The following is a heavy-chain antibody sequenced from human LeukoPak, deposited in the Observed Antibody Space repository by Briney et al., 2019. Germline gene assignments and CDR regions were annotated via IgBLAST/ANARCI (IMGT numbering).Heavy chain of an antibody. CDR3: ARDRELRWDRGYYFDY. D-gene: IGHD4-23*01. V-gene: IGHV3-48*03. Sequence: GGSLRLSCAASGFTFSSYEMNWVRQAPGKGLEWVSYISSSGSTIYYADSVKGRFTISRDNAKNSLYLQMSSLRAEDMAVYYCARDRELRWDRGYYFDYWGQGTLVTVSS. CDR1: GFTFSSYE. J-gene: IGHJ4*02. CDR2: ISSSGSTI.